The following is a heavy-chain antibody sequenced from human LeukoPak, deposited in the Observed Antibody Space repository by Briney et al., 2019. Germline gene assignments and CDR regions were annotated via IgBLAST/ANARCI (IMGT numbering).Heavy chain of an antibody. CDR2: IKQDGSEK. CDR3: ARDLGEPLNDY. J-gene: IGHJ4*02. D-gene: IGHD1-26*01. Sequence: GGSLRLSCAASGFTFSSYWMSWVRQAPGKGLEWVANIKQDGSEKYYVDSVKGRFTISRDNAKNSLYPQMNSLRAEDTAVYYCARDLGEPLNDYWGQGTLVTVSS. V-gene: IGHV3-7*01. CDR1: GFTFSSYW.